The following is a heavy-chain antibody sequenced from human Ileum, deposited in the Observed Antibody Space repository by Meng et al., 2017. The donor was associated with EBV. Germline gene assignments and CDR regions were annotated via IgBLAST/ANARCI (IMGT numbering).Heavy chain of an antibody. CDR1: GCSISSGDYY. V-gene: IGHV4-30-4*01. Sequence: QVQLQESGPGLVKPSQXLSLTCTVSGCSISSGDYYWGWIRQPPGKGLELIGHIYYSGSTSYNPSLKSRVTISVDTSNNQFSLKLSSVTAADTAVYYCARVGWRQWSFDLWGRGTLVTVSS. CDR2: IYYSGST. CDR3: ARVGWRQWSFDL. J-gene: IGHJ2*01. D-gene: IGHD5-18*01.